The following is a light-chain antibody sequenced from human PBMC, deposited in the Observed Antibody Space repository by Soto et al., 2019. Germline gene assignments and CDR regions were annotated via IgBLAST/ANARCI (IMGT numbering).Light chain of an antibody. V-gene: IGKV3-15*01. CDR1: QSVSSN. Sequence: EIVMTQSPATLSVSPGERATFSCRASQSVSSNLAWYQEKPGQAPRLLIYGASTRATGIPARFSGSGSGTEFTLTISSLQSEEFAVYYCQQYDSWPLTFGGGTKVEIK. CDR2: GAS. CDR3: QQYDSWPLT. J-gene: IGKJ4*01.